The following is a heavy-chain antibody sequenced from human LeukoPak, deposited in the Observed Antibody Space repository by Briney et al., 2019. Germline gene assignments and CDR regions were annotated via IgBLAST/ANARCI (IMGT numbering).Heavy chain of an antibody. V-gene: IGHV1-2*06. J-gene: IGHJ4*02. D-gene: IGHD3-3*01. Sequence: ASVKVSCKASGYTFTGYYMHWVRQAPGQGLEWMGRINPNSGGTNYAQKFQGRVTITADKSTSTAYMELSSLRSEDTAVYYCARAPTIFGTLGYWGQGTLVTVSS. CDR2: INPNSGGT. CDR1: GYTFTGYY. CDR3: ARAPTIFGTLGY.